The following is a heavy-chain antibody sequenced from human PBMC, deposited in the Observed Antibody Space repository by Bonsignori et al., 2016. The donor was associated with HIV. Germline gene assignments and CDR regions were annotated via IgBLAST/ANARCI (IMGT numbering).Heavy chain of an antibody. CDR2: IYSGGST. D-gene: IGHD1-26*01. CDR3: ARDGFIVGASSSEY. J-gene: IGHJ4*02. V-gene: IGHV3-66*01. Sequence: WIRQPPGKGLEWVSVIYSGGSTYYADSVKGRFTISRDNSKNTLYLQMNSLRAEDTAVYYCARDGFIVGASSSEYWGQGTLVTVSS.